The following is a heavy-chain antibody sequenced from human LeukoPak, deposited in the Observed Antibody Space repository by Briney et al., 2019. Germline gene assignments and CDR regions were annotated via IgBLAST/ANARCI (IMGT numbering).Heavy chain of an antibody. V-gene: IGHV4-34*01. D-gene: IGHD3-3*01. J-gene: IGHJ5*02. CDR3: ARVDYDSWSGYKTNWFDP. CDR2: INHSGST. Sequence: SETLSLTCAVYGGSFSGYYWSWVRQPPGKGLEWIGEINHSGSTNYNPSLKSRVTISVDTSKNQFSLKLSSVTAADTAVYYCARVDYDSWSGYKTNWFDPWGQGTLVTVSS. CDR1: GGSFSGYY.